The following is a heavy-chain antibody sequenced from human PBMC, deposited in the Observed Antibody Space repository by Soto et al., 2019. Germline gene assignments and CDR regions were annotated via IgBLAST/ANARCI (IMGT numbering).Heavy chain of an antibody. CDR2: IIPIFGTA. J-gene: IGHJ6*02. V-gene: IGHV1-69*01. D-gene: IGHD6-13*01. Sequence: QVQLVQSGAEVKKPGSSVKVSCKASGGTFSSYAISWVRQAPGQGLEWMGGIIPIFGTANYAQKFQGRVTITADESTRTAYMELSSLRSEDTAVYYCARAIAAAGTSFYYYYGMDVWGQGTTVTVSS. CDR1: GGTFSSYA. CDR3: ARAIAAAGTSFYYYYGMDV.